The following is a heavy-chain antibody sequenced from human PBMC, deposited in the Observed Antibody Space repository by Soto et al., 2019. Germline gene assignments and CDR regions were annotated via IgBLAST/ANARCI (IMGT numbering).Heavy chain of an antibody. J-gene: IGHJ4*02. CDR3: ADFMAVTGPGWGSASEY. Sequence: VHLLESGGGLVQPGGSLRLSCATSGFNFNNYAMSWVRQAPGERLEWVSFISSSGGTTYYADSVKGRFTISRDNFRNTGFSQMKPLGAGDTAIYFCADFMAVTGPGWGSASEYWGQGTRVTVSS. D-gene: IGHD6-19*01. V-gene: IGHV3-23*01. CDR1: GFNFNNYA. CDR2: ISSSGGTT.